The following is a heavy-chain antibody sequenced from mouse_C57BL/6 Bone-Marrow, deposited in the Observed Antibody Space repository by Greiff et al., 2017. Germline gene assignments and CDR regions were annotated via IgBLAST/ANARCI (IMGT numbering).Heavy chain of an antibody. CDR3: GRGLAY. V-gene: IGHV1-39*01. CDR1: GYSFTDYN. CDR2: IIPSYGTT. Sequence: VHVKQSGPELVKPGASVKISCKASGYSFTDYNMNWVKQSTGKSLEWIGVIIPSYGTTSYNQKFKGKATLTVDQSSSTAYMQLTSLSSEDSAVYYCGRGLAYWGQGTLVTVSA. D-gene: IGHD3-1*01. J-gene: IGHJ3*01.